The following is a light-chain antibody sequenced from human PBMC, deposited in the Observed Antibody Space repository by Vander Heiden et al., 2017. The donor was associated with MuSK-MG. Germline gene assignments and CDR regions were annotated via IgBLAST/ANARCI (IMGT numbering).Light chain of an antibody. CDR3: HQFNSYPRIT. Sequence: AIRVTQAPSYPSASVGDTVTITFRASHGNSSSLGWYQHKPGKAPKLLIYDASTLDSGVPSRFSGSGSGRDLTFTISSLLPEDFAAYYCHQFNSYPRITFGQGTRLEIK. J-gene: IGKJ5*01. V-gene: IGKV1-13*02. CDR1: HGNSSS. CDR2: DAS.